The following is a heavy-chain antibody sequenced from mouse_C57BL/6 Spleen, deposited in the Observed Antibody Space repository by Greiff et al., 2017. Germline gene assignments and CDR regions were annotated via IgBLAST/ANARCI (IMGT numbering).Heavy chain of an antibody. Sequence: VQLQQSGAELVKPGASVKLSCKASGYTFTEYTIHWVKQRSGQGLEWIGWFYPGSGSIKYNETFKDKATLTADKSSSTVYMELSRLTSEDSAVYFCARQKDYYGSSYPYYFDYWGQGTTLTVSS. CDR2: FYPGSGSI. D-gene: IGHD1-1*01. CDR1: GYTFTEYT. CDR3: ARQKDYYGSSYPYYFDY. V-gene: IGHV1-62-2*01. J-gene: IGHJ2*01.